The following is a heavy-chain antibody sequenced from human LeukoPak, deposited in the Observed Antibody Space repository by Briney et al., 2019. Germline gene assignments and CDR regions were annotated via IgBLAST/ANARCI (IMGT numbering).Heavy chain of an antibody. J-gene: IGHJ5*02. D-gene: IGHD3-22*01. V-gene: IGHV3-7*01. CDR1: GFTFSSYW. Sequence: GGSLRLSCAASGFTFSSYWMSWVRQAPGKGLEWVANIKKDGSEKYFVDSVNGRFTISRDNAKNSLYLQMNSLRAEDTAVYYCARGGSGYYPDPWGQGTLVTVSS. CDR3: ARGGSGYYPDP. CDR2: IKKDGSEK.